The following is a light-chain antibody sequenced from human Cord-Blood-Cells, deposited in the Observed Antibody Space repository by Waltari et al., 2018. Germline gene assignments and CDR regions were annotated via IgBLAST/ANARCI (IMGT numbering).Light chain of an antibody. V-gene: IGKV1-39*01. CDR1: QSISSY. CDR2: AAS. Sequence: IQMTQSPYSLSASVGDRVTITCRASQSISSYLNWYQQKPGKATKLLIYAASSLQSGVPSRFSGSGSVTDFTLTISSLQPEDFATYYCQQSYSTPLTFGGGTKVEIK. CDR3: QQSYSTPLT. J-gene: IGKJ4*01.